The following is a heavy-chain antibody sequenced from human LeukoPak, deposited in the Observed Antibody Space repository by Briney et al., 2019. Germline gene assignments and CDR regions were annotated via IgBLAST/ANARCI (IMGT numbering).Heavy chain of an antibody. J-gene: IGHJ5*02. Sequence: GASVKVSCKASGGTFSSYAISWVRQAPGQGLEWMGRIIPIFGTANYARKFQGRVTITTDESTSTAYMELSSLRSEDTAVYYCARQVYGDYGPSWFDPWGQGTLVTVSS. CDR2: IIPIFGTA. D-gene: IGHD4-17*01. V-gene: IGHV1-69*05. CDR3: ARQVYGDYGPSWFDP. CDR1: GGTFSSYA.